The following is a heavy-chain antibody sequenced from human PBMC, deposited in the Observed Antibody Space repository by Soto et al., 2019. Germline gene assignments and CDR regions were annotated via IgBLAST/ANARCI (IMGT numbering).Heavy chain of an antibody. V-gene: IGHV5-51*01. Sequence: GEALKISCKGSGYSFTKFWIGWLRQMPVKVLEWIVIIYPGDFDTRYSPSFQGQVTISADKSINAAYLQWSSLKASDSAMYFCVRHETRYSSSEDSYYYYGLDVWGQGTTVTVSS. CDR3: VRHETRYSSSEDSYYYYGLDV. J-gene: IGHJ6*02. CDR2: IYPGDFDT. CDR1: GYSFTKFW. D-gene: IGHD6-6*01.